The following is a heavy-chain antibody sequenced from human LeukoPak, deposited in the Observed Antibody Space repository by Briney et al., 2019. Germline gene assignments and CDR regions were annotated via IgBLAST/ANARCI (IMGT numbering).Heavy chain of an antibody. CDR2: ISGSGGST. D-gene: IGHD5-18*01. V-gene: IGHV3-23*01. Sequence: PGGSLRLSCAASGFTFSSYAMSWVRQAPGKGLEWVSAISGSGGSTYYADSVKGRFTISRDNSKNTLYLQMNSLRAEDTAVYYCARDGNTAMVILHYHFDYWGQGTLVTVSS. J-gene: IGHJ4*02. CDR3: ARDGNTAMVILHYHFDY. CDR1: GFTFSSYA.